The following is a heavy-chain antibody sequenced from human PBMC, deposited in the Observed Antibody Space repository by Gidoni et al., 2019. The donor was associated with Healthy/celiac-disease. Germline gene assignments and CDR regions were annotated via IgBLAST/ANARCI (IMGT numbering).Heavy chain of an antibody. CDR3: AKDRDVVVVAATLNWFDP. Sequence: EVQLLESGGGLVQPGGSLRLSCAASGFNFSSYAMSGVRQAPGKGLEWVSAISGSGGSTYYADSVKGRFTISRDNSKNTLYLQMNSLRAEDTAVYYCAKDRDVVVVAATLNWFDPWGQGTLVTVSS. J-gene: IGHJ5*02. CDR2: ISGSGGST. D-gene: IGHD2-15*01. V-gene: IGHV3-23*01. CDR1: GFNFSSYA.